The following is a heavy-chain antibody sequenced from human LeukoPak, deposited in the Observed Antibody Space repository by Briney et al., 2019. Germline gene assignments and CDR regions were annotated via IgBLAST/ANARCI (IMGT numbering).Heavy chain of an antibody. CDR2: ISGSGGST. D-gene: IGHD6-19*01. J-gene: IGHJ4*02. Sequence: GGSLRLSCAASGFTFSSYAMSWVRQAPGKGLEWVSAISGSGGSTYYADSVKGRFTISRDNSKNTLYLQMNSLRGEDTAVYYCASIKGVGYSSGIDYWGQGTLVTVSS. V-gene: IGHV3-23*01. CDR1: GFTFSSYA. CDR3: ASIKGVGYSSGIDY.